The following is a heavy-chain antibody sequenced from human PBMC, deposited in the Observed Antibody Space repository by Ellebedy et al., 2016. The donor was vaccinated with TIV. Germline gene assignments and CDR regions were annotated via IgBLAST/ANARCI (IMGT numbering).Heavy chain of an antibody. D-gene: IGHD2-15*01. CDR1: GYTFTAYY. CDR2: VNHNSGDT. J-gene: IGHJ6*02. V-gene: IGHV1-2*02. CDR3: ARDARYYYGVDV. Sequence: AASVKVSCKASGYTFTAYYLHWVRQAPGQGLEWMGWVNHNSGDTNYAQKYQGRVTMTRDTSISTAYMELSRLRSDDTAVYYCARDARYYYGVDVWGQGTTVTVSS.